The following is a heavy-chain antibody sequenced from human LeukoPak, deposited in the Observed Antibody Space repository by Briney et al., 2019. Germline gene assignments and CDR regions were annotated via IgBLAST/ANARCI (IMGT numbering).Heavy chain of an antibody. D-gene: IGHD3-22*01. Sequence: NPSETLSLTCTVSGGSISSGGYYWSWIRQHPGKGLEWIGYIYYSGSTYYNPSLKSRVTISVDTSKNQFSLKLSSVTAADTAVYYCAREQYYYDSSGYANGFDPWGQGTLVTVSS. CDR1: GGSISSGGYY. CDR3: AREQYYYDSSGYANGFDP. CDR2: IYYSGST. V-gene: IGHV4-31*03. J-gene: IGHJ5*02.